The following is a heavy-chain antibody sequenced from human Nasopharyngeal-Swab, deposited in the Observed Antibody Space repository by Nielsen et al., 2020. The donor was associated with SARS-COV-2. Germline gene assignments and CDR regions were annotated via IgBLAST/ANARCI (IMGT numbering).Heavy chain of an antibody. Sequence: VRQAPGKGLEWIGEIYHSGSTNYNPSLKSRVPISVDKSKNQFSLKLSSVTAADTAVYYCARVSILKVVVVGYYYYMDVWGKGTTVTVSS. D-gene: IGHD2-15*01. CDR3: ARVSILKVVVVGYYYYMDV. V-gene: IGHV4-4*02. CDR2: IYHSGST. J-gene: IGHJ6*03.